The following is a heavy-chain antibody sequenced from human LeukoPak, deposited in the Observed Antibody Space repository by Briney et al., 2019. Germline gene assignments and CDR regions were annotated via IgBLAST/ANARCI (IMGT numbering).Heavy chain of an antibody. V-gene: IGHV4-59*01. CDR1: GGSISGSY. CDR3: ARGIESYGDYGY. D-gene: IGHD4-17*01. CDR2: MYNSGST. Sequence: SETLSLTCTVSGGSISGSYWSWIRQPPRQGLEWIAYMYNSGSTNYNPSLKSRVTISIDTSKNQFSLKLSSLTAADTAIYYCARGIESYGDYGYWGQGILVTVSS. J-gene: IGHJ4*02.